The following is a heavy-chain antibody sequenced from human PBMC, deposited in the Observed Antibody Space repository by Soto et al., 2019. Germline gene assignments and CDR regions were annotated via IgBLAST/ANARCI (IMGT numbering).Heavy chain of an antibody. CDR1: GGSISSDGYY. D-gene: IGHD6-13*01. CDR3: ARIAAAGWFDP. CDR2: IYYSGST. V-gene: IGHV4-31*03. J-gene: IGHJ5*02. Sequence: QVQLQESGPGLVKPSQTLSLTCTVSGGSISSDGYYWSWIRQHPGKGLEWIGFIYYSGSTYYNPCGESRVTRTVGTSKTRFSLELSSVAAADTAVYYCARIAAAGWFDPWGQGTLVTVSS.